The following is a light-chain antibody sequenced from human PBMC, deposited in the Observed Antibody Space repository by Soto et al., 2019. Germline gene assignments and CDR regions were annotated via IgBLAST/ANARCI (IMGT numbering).Light chain of an antibody. J-gene: IGKJ1*01. CDR2: GAS. CDR3: HQYDSWT. V-gene: IGKV3-15*01. Sequence: EIVLTQSPATLSVSPGEGVTLSCRASQSVSSNLAWYQQRPGQAPRLLIYGASTRATGIPARFSGSGSGTDFTLTISRLEPEDFAVYYCHQYDSWTFGQGTKVDIK. CDR1: QSVSSN.